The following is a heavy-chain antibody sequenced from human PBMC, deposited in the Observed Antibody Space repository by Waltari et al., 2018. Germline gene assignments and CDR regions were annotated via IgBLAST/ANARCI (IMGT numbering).Heavy chain of an antibody. CDR2: INPNSGGT. Sequence: QVQLVQSGAEVKKPGASVKVSCKASGYTFTGSYMPCVRQAPGQGLEWMGWINPNSGGTNYAQKFQGRVTMTRDTSISTAYMELSRLRSDDTAVYYCARVDRLPQQHLAWFDPWGQGTLVTVSS. CDR3: ARVDRLPQQHLAWFDP. J-gene: IGHJ5*02. D-gene: IGHD6-13*01. CDR1: GYTFTGSY. V-gene: IGHV1-2*02.